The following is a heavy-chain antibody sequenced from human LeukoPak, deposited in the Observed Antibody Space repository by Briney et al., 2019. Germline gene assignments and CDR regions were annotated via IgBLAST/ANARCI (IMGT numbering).Heavy chain of an antibody. Sequence: SVKVSCKASGGTFSSYAISWVRQAPGQGLEWMGGTIPIFGTANYAQKFQGRVTITADESTSTAYMELSSLRSEDTAVYYCARAKVGATNHFDYWGQGTLVTVSS. J-gene: IGHJ4*02. CDR2: TIPIFGTA. CDR1: GGTFSSYA. CDR3: ARAKVGATNHFDY. D-gene: IGHD1-26*01. V-gene: IGHV1-69*01.